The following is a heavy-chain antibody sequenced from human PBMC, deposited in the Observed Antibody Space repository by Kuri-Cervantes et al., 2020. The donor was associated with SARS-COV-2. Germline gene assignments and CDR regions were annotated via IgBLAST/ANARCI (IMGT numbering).Heavy chain of an antibody. V-gene: IGHV3-21*01. D-gene: IGHD6-6*01. Sequence: GESLKISCAASGFTFSLYSMNWVRQAPGKGLEWVSSISSTSSYIYYVDSVKGRFTISRDNAKNSLYLQMNSLRAEDTAVYYCARVPLKEYSSLGGYGMDVWGQGTTVTVSS. CDR1: GFTFSLYS. CDR3: ARVPLKEYSSLGGYGMDV. J-gene: IGHJ6*02. CDR2: ISSTSSYI.